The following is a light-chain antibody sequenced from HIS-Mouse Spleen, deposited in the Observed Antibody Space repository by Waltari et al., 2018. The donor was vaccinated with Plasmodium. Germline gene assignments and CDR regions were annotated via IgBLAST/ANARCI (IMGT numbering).Light chain of an antibody. CDR2: GAS. Sequence: EIVLTQSPGTLSLSPGERATLSCRASQSVSSSYLAWYQQKPGQAPRRLIYGASSRATGIPYRFSGSGSGTDFTLTISRLEPEDFAVYYCQQYGSSPYTFGQGTKLEIK. CDR3: QQYGSSPYT. CDR1: QSVSSSY. V-gene: IGKV3-20*01. J-gene: IGKJ2*01.